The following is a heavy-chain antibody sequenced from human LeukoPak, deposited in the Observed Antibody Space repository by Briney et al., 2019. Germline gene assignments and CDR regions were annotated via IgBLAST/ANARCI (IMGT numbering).Heavy chain of an antibody. V-gene: IGHV3-53*01. CDR2: IYSGGST. CDR1: GFTVSSNY. D-gene: IGHD2-2*01. Sequence: GGSLRLSCAASGFTVSSNYMSWVRQAPGKGLEWVSVIYSGGSTYYADSVKGRFTISRDNSKNTLYLQMNSLRAEDTAVYYCARKSTSWYFDLWGRGTLVTVSS. J-gene: IGHJ2*01. CDR3: ARKSTSWYFDL.